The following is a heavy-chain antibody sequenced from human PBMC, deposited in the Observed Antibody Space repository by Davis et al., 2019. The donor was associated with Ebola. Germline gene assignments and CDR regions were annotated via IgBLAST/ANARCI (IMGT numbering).Heavy chain of an antibody. CDR2: INPDGSFT. CDR1: GFTFSSYW. Sequence: PGGSLRLSCAASGFTFSSYWMHWVRQAPGKGLVWVSRINPDGSFTDYADSVKGRFSISRDSTSNTLYLQMNSLRAEDTAVYYCARGSRNMDVWGQGTTVTVSS. V-gene: IGHV3-74*01. J-gene: IGHJ6*02. CDR3: ARGSRNMDV.